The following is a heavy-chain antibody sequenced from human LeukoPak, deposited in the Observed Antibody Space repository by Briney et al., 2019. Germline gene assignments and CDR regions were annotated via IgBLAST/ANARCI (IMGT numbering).Heavy chain of an antibody. CDR1: GFTFSSYS. J-gene: IGHJ6*02. V-gene: IGHV3-48*02. CDR2: ISSSSTI. D-gene: IGHD1-20*01. Sequence: GRSLRLSCAASGFTFSSYSMNWVRQAPGKGPEWVSYISSSSTIYYADSVKGRFTISRDNAKNSLYLQMNSLRDEDTAVYYCARDNFLYGMDVWGQGTTVTVSS. CDR3: ARDNFLYGMDV.